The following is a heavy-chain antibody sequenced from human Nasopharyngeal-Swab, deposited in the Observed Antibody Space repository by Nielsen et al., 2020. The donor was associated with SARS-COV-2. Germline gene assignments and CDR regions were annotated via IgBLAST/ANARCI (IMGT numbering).Heavy chain of an antibody. CDR1: GFTFSSYG. Sequence: GESLKISCAASGFTFSSYGMHWVRQAPGEGLEWVAVISYDGSNKYYADSVKGRFTISRDNSKNTLYLQMNSLRAEDTAVYYCAKGPYGYSYGAYYFDYWGQGTLVTVSS. CDR2: ISYDGSNK. D-gene: IGHD5-18*01. CDR3: AKGPYGYSYGAYYFDY. J-gene: IGHJ4*02. V-gene: IGHV3-30*18.